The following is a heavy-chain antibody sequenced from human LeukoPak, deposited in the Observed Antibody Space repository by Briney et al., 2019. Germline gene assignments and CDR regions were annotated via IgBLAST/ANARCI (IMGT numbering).Heavy chain of an antibody. CDR3: ARGTSSGWYGFDS. Sequence: PSETLSLTCTVSGGSISSYYWSWIRQPPGKGLEWIGYIYYSATTNYNPSLKSRVTISVDTSKNQFSLKLSSVTAADTAVYYCARGTSSGWYGFDSWGQGTLVTVSS. J-gene: IGHJ4*02. CDR2: IYYSATT. D-gene: IGHD6-19*01. CDR1: GGSISSYY. V-gene: IGHV4-59*01.